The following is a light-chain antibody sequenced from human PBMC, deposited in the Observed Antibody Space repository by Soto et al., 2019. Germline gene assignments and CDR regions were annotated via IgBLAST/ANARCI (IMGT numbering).Light chain of an antibody. Sequence: DIHMTQSPSSVSASVGNIFTITCRASQSIASWLNWYQHKPGKAPKVLIYAASRLQSGVPSRLRGSEYGTTFTLTISNMKHEDFATYYCQQASSFTLTFGGGTKVDI. CDR3: QQASSFTLT. V-gene: IGKV1-12*01. CDR2: AAS. J-gene: IGKJ4*01. CDR1: QSIASW.